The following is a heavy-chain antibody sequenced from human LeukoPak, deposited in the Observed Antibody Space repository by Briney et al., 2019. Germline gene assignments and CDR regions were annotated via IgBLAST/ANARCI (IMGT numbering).Heavy chain of an antibody. Sequence: GASVKVSCKPSGYTFTSYYMHWVRQAPGQGLEWMGIINHSGGSTSDAQKFQSRVTMTRDTSTSTVYMELSSLRSEDTAVYYCARDGLWELPNFDYWGQGTLVTVSS. J-gene: IGHJ4*02. D-gene: IGHD1-26*01. CDR3: ARDGLWELPNFDY. V-gene: IGHV1-46*01. CDR2: INHSGGST. CDR1: GYTFTSYY.